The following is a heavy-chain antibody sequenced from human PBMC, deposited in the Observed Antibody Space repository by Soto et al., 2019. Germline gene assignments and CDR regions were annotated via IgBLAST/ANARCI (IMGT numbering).Heavy chain of an antibody. CDR3: ARSSGSYLGIPNVDY. Sequence: RASVKVSCKASGYTFTSYGISWVRQAPGQGLEWMGWISAYNGNTNYAQKLQGRVTMTTDTSTSTAYMELRSLRSDDTAVYYCARSSGSYLGIPNVDYWGQGTLVTVSS. V-gene: IGHV1-18*01. CDR2: ISAYNGNT. D-gene: IGHD1-26*01. J-gene: IGHJ4*02. CDR1: GYTFTSYG.